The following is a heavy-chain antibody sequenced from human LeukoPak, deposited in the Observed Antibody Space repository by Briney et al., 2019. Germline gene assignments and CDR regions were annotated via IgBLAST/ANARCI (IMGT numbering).Heavy chain of an antibody. V-gene: IGHV3-23*01. CDR3: TKLEDSCSGGSCYSVDY. Sequence: PGGSLRLSCAASGFTFSSYAMSWVRQAPGKGLEWVSVTSGSGSSTFYADSVKGRFTISRDNSKNTLYLQMNSLRAEDTAVYYCTKLEDSCSGGSCYSVDYWGQGTLVTVSS. CDR1: GFTFSSYA. D-gene: IGHD2-15*01. CDR2: TSGSGSST. J-gene: IGHJ4*02.